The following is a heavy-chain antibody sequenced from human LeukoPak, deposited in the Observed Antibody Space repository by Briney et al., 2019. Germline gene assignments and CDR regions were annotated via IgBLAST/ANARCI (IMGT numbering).Heavy chain of an antibody. CDR3: ARESRAYFDY. J-gene: IGHJ4*02. V-gene: IGHV3-33*08. D-gene: IGHD6-13*01. CDR1: GFTFSNAW. CDR2: IWYDGSNK. Sequence: GGSLRLSCTASGFTFSNAWMSWVRQAPGKGLEWVAVIWYDGSNKYYADSVKGRFTISRDNSKNTLYLQMNSLRAEDTAVYYCARESRAYFDYWGQGTLVTVSS.